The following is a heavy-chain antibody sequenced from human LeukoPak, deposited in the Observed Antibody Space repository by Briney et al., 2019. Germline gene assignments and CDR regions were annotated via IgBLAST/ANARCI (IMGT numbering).Heavy chain of an antibody. V-gene: IGHV3-21*01. D-gene: IGHD3-16*01. CDR2: IDSSSSYI. Sequence: PGGFLRLSCAASGFTFSSYSMGWVRQSPGKGLVWVASIDSSSSYIYYADSVKGRFTISRDNAKNTLYLHMNSLRAEDTAVYYCARFYGGSAFDIWGQGTMVTVSS. CDR3: ARFYGGSAFDI. J-gene: IGHJ3*02. CDR1: GFTFSSYS.